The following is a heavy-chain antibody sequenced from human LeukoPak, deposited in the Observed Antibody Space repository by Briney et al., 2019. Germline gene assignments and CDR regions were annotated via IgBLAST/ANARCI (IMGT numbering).Heavy chain of an antibody. J-gene: IGHJ3*02. Sequence: GGSLRLSCAASGFTFSSYAMSWVRQAPGKGLEWVANIKQDGSAKYYVDSVKGRFTISRDNAKNSLYLQMNSLRAEDTAVYYCARDIAAAGIAFDIWGQGTMVTVSS. CDR1: GFTFSSYA. V-gene: IGHV3-7*01. CDR3: ARDIAAAGIAFDI. D-gene: IGHD6-13*01. CDR2: IKQDGSAK.